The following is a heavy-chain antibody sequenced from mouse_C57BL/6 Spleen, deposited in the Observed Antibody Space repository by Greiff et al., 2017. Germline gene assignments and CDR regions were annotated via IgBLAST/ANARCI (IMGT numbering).Heavy chain of an antibody. J-gene: IGHJ4*01. CDR1: GYTFTSYW. CDR3: AMGGYDRYYYAMDD. V-gene: IGHV1-74*01. Sequence: VQLQQPGAELVKPGASVKVSCKASGYTFTSYWMHWVKQRPGQGLEWIGRIHPSDSDTNYNQKFKGKATLTVDKSSSTAYMQLSSLTSEDSAVYYCAMGGYDRYYYAMDDWGQGTSVTVSS. CDR2: IHPSDSDT. D-gene: IGHD2-2*01.